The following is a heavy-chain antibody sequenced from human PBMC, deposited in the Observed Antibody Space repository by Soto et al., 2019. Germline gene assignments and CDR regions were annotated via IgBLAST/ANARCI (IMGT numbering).Heavy chain of an antibody. CDR2: VSDSGAKT. CDR1: GFTFRTNP. V-gene: IGHV3-23*01. J-gene: IGHJ4*02. D-gene: IGHD3-10*01. CDR3: AKDFQFGGSGTGYFDN. Sequence: LRLSCVASGFTFRTNPMSWVRQAPGKGLEWVSGVSDSGAKTYYADSVKGRFTVSRDNSKSTLYLEMKSLRAEDTAVYYCAKDFQFGGSGTGYFDNWGQGTLVTVSS.